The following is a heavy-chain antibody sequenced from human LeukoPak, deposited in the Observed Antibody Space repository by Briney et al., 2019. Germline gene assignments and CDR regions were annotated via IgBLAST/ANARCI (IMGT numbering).Heavy chain of an antibody. V-gene: IGHV3-30*01. D-gene: IGHD6-13*01. CDR1: GFTFSSYD. Sequence: GGSLRLSFAASGFTFSSYDMPWVRQAPAKGLEWVAVISYDGSNKYYADSVKGRFTISRDNSKNTLYLQMNSLRAEDTAVYYCARDGSSWSFDYWGQGTLVTVSS. CDR2: ISYDGSNK. CDR3: ARDGSSWSFDY. J-gene: IGHJ4*02.